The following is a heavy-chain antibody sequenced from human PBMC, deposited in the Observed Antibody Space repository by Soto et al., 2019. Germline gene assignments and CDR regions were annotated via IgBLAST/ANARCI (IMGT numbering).Heavy chain of an antibody. CDR2: VRDSGANT. CDR1: GFTLSTYA. CDR3: ARSPGYFTISSLDP. J-gene: IGHJ5*02. Sequence: PGGSLRLSCEASGFTLSTYAVTWVRQAPGKGLEWVSSVRDSGANTYHADSVKGRFTISRDNSKNTVYLQMNSLRGNDTAVYYCARSPGYFTISSLDPWGQGTLVTVSS. V-gene: IGHV3-23*01. D-gene: IGHD2-8*01.